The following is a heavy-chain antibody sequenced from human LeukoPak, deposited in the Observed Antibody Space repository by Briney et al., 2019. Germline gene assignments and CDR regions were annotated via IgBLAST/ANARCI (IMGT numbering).Heavy chain of an antibody. V-gene: IGHV5-10-1*01. D-gene: IGHD2-8*01. CDR3: ASVYAGDFDY. Sequence: GESLKISCQGSGYSFSAYWITWVRQMPERDLEWMGRIDPSDSHINYSPSFQGHVTISVDKSISTAYLQWSSLKASDTAMYYCASVYAGDFDYWGQGTLVTVSS. CDR2: IDPSDSHI. J-gene: IGHJ4*02. CDR1: GYSFSAYW.